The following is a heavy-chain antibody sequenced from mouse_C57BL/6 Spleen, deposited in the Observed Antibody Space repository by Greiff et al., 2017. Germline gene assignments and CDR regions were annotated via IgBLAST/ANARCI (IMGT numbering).Heavy chain of an antibody. CDR3: ARRYGSLYFDD. CDR2: IYPGDGDT. V-gene: IGHV1-80*01. Sequence: VQLQQSGAELVKPGASVKISCKASGYAFSSYWMNWVKQRPGKGLEWIGQIYPGDGDTNSNGKFKGKATLTADKSSSTAYMQLSSLTSEDSAVYFCARRYGSLYFDDWGQGTTLTVSS. J-gene: IGHJ2*01. D-gene: IGHD1-1*01. CDR1: GYAFSSYW.